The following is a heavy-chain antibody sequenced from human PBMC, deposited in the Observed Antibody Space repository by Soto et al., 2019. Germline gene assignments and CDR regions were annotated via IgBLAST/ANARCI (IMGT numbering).Heavy chain of an antibody. V-gene: IGHV3-23*01. J-gene: IGHJ5*02. Sequence: EVRLLQSGGGWVQPGGSLRLSCAASGFTFSKYAMAWVRQAPGKGLEWVSSISGSGVIKYYADSVQGRFTISRDNSNNTLSVQMNSLRVEDTAIYYCAKDLTSMFRVVLPSPWGQGILVTVSS. CDR1: GFTFSKYA. CDR3: AKDLTSMFRVVLPSP. D-gene: IGHD2-2*01. CDR2: ISGSGVIK.